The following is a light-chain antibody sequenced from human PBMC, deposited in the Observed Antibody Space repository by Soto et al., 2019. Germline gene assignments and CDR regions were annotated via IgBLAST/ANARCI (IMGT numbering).Light chain of an antibody. V-gene: IGLV2-14*01. CDR2: DVS. J-gene: IGLJ1*01. CDR3: CSYTTSNTRQIV. CDR1: SSDVGGYNY. Sequence: QSVLTQPASVSGSPGQSITISCTGTSSDVGGYNYDSWYQQHPGKAPKFMIYDVSNRPSGVSNRFSGSKSGNTASLTISGLQAEDEADYYCCSYTTSNTRQIVFGTGTKLTVL.